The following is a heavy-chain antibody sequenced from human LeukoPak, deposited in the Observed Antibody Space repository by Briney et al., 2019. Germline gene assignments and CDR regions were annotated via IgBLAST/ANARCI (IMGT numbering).Heavy chain of an antibody. D-gene: IGHD6-6*01. V-gene: IGHV1-8*01. CDR2: MNPNSGNT. Sequence: ASVKVSCKASGYTFTSYDINWVRQAPGQGLEWMGWMNPNSGNTGYEQKFQGRVTMTRNTSISTAYMELSSLRSEDTAVYYCARVHSSSRGDYWGQGTLVTVSS. J-gene: IGHJ4*02. CDR1: GYTFTSYD. CDR3: ARVHSSSRGDY.